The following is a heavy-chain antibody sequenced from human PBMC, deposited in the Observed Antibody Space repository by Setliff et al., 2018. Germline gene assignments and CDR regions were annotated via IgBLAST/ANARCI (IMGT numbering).Heavy chain of an antibody. CDR1: GGSFSTYY. CDR3: ARVRNTQNGFFDY. V-gene: IGHV4-34*01. Sequence: SETLSLTCAVYGGSFSTYYWIWIRQSPGKGLEWIGIIYHSGNTYYNPSLNSRLTISVDTSKNQFSLRLTSVTAADTAIYYCARVRNTQNGFFDYWSQGTLVTVSS. CDR2: IYHSGNT. D-gene: IGHD1-1*01. J-gene: IGHJ4*02.